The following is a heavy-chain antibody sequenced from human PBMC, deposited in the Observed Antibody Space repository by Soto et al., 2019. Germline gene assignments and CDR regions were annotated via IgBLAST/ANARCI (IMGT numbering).Heavy chain of an antibody. J-gene: IGHJ5*02. D-gene: IGHD6-13*01. CDR3: ARGSFGYSSSYSWFDP. Sequence: ASVKVSCKAGGYTFSDYYIQWVRQAPGQGLEYMGWISPKSGGAAYAQKFRGRVTMTRDTSVNLAYLHLSSLTSDDTAVYFCARGSFGYSSSYSWFDPWGQGTLVTVSS. CDR1: GYTFSDYY. V-gene: IGHV1-2*02. CDR2: ISPKSGGA.